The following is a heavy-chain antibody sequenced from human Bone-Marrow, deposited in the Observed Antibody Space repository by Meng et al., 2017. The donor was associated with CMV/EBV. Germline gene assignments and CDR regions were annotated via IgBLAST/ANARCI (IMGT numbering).Heavy chain of an antibody. D-gene: IGHD6-6*01. Sequence: ASVKVSCKASGYTFTTYDIDWVRQATGQGLEWMGWMNPNSGNTGYAQKFEGRVTMTRNTSISTAYMELSSLRSEDTAVYYCARRGVAARRGSWFDPWGQGTPVNVSS. V-gene: IGHV1-8*01. CDR2: MNPNSGNT. J-gene: IGHJ5*02. CDR1: GYTFTTYD. CDR3: ARRGVAARRGSWFDP.